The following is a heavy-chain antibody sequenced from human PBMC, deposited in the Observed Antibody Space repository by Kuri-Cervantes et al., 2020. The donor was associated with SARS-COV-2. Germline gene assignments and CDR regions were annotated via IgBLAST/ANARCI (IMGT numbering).Heavy chain of an antibody. CDR1: GGTFSSYA. CDR2: IIPIFGTA. V-gene: IGHV1-69*05. CDR3: ARVSGRNSCSGGSCYDYYFDY. D-gene: IGHD2-15*01. Sequence: SVKVSCKASGGTFSSYAISWVRQAPGQGLEWMGGIIPIFGTANYAQKFQGRVTMTTDTSTSTAYMELRSLRSDDTAVYYCARVSGRNSCSGGSCYDYYFDYWGQGTLVTVSS. J-gene: IGHJ4*02.